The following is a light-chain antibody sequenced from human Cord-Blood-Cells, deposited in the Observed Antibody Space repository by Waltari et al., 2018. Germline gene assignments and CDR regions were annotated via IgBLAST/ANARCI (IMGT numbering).Light chain of an antibody. J-gene: IGLJ3*02. CDR3: QAWDSSTGV. CDR2: QDS. CDR1: KLGDKY. Sequence: SYELTQPPSVSVSPGQTARITCSGDKLGDKYACWYQQKPGQSPLLVLYQDSKRPSGIPERFSGSNSGNTATLTISGTQAMDEADYYCQAWDSSTGVFGGGTKLTVL. V-gene: IGLV3-1*01.